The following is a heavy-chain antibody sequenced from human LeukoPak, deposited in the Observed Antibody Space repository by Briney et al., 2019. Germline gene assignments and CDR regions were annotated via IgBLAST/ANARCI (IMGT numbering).Heavy chain of an antibody. J-gene: IGHJ4*02. Sequence: GGSLRLSCAVSGFTFSDYYMSWIRQAPGKGLEWVSYISSGGSTISHADSVKGRFTISRDNAENSLYLQMNSLRPEDTAVYYCAKLSGAYGDSRDYWGQGTLVTVSS. D-gene: IGHD4-17*01. V-gene: IGHV3-11*04. CDR2: ISSGGSTI. CDR1: GFTFSDYY. CDR3: AKLSGAYGDSRDY.